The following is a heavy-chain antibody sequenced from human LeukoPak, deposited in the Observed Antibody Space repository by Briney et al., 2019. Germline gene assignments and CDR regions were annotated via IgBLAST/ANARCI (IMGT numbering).Heavy chain of an antibody. V-gene: IGHV3-30*03. D-gene: IGHD2-15*01. Sequence: GGSLRLSCAASGFTFSSYGMHWVRQAPGKGLEWVAVISYDGSTKDYADSVKGRITISRDNIKNTLYLRMNSLRAEDTAVYYCAREGGVSCTGGTCYHKNYFDYWGQGTLVTVSS. CDR1: GFTFSSYG. CDR2: ISYDGSTK. CDR3: AREGGVSCTGGTCYHKNYFDY. J-gene: IGHJ4*02.